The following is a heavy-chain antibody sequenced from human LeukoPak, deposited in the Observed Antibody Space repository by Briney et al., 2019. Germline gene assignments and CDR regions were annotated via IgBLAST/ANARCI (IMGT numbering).Heavy chain of an antibody. CDR3: AKHPTNNHYYDSSGPDY. CDR2: IRYDGSNK. Sequence: GGSLRLSCVASGFTFSSHGMHWVRQAPGKGLEWVAFIRYDGSNKYYADSVKGRFTISRDNSKNTLYLQMNSLRAEDTAVYYCAKHPTNNHYYDSSGPDYWGQGTLVTVSS. CDR1: GFTFSSHG. V-gene: IGHV3-30*02. D-gene: IGHD3-22*01. J-gene: IGHJ4*02.